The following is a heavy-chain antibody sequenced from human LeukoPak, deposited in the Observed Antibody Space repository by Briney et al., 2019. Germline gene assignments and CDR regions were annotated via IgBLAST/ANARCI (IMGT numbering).Heavy chain of an antibody. D-gene: IGHD2/OR15-2a*01. J-gene: IGHJ4*02. V-gene: IGHV3-23*01. CDR2: IRSGGENT. Sequence: GGSLRLSCAASGFTFSTYSMSWVSQAPGKGLEWVSAIRSGGENTYYADSVRGRFTISRDNSRGTLSLQMNSLRAEDTAVYFCAILSWDGRGSFYWGQGTLVTVSS. CDR1: GFTFSTYS. CDR3: AILSWDGRGSFY.